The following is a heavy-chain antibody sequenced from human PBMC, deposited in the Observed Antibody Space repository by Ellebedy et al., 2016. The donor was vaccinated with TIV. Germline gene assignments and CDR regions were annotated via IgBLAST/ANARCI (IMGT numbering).Heavy chain of an antibody. V-gene: IGHV3-30-3*01. Sequence: GESLKISCAASGFTFSSYAMHWIRQAPGKGLEWVAVISYDGSNKYYADSVKGRFTVSRDNSKNTLYLQMNSLGADDTAVYYCARHGEIVVVTAMLDYWGQGTLVTVSS. CDR2: ISYDGSNK. CDR3: ARHGEIVVVTAMLDY. CDR1: GFTFSSYA. D-gene: IGHD2-21*02. J-gene: IGHJ4*02.